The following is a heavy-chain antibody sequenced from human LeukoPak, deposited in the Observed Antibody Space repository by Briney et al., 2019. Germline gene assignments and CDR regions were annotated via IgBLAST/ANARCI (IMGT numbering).Heavy chain of an antibody. CDR2: IYHSGST. CDR1: GGSISSGNW. CDR3: TRDYGDYPNPPT. V-gene: IGHV4-4*02. J-gene: IGHJ5*02. Sequence: PSGTLSLTCAVSGGSISSGNWWSWVRQPPGKGLEWIGEIYHSGSTNYNPSLKSRVSISVDKSKNQFSLKLSSVTAADTAVYYCTRDYGDYPNPPTWGQGTLVTVSS. D-gene: IGHD4-17*01.